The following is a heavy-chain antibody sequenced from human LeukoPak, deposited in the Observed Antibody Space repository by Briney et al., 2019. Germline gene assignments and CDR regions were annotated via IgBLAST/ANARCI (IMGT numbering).Heavy chain of an antibody. V-gene: IGHV4-39*07. CDR3: AGERGEEYSSGWYKTNYFYN. J-gene: IGHJ4*02. CDR2: GDYSGGT. CDR1: GGSISSSSYY. Sequence: SETLSLTCTVSGGSISSSSYYWAWIRQPPGKGLEWIASGDYSGGTYYNPSLESRVAISADMSKNQISLKLTSVTGADTAVYYCAGERGEEYSSGWYKTNYFYNWGQGIRVTVSS. D-gene: IGHD6-19*01.